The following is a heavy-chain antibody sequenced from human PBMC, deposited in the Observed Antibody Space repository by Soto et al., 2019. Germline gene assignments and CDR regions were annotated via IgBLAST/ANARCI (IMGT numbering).Heavy chain of an antibody. CDR1: GFAFSSYT. CDR2: ISANGGST. CDR3: AKDRGGFARGWEYFDF. J-gene: IGHJ4*02. D-gene: IGHD6-19*01. V-gene: IGHV3-23*01. Sequence: LRLSCAASGFAFSSYTMSWVRQTPGKGLEWVSSISANGGSTYYEDSLKGRFTISRDNLNNMLNLHMKSLRAEDTAVYYCAKDRGGFARGWEYFDFWGQGTQVTVSS.